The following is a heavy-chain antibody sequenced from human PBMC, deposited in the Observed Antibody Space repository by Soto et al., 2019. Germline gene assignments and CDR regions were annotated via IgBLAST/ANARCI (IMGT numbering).Heavy chain of an antibody. J-gene: IGHJ4*02. CDR2: ISGSGGST. Sequence: LSLTCAASGFTFSSYAMSWVRQAPGKGLEWVSAISGSGGSTYYADSVKGRFTISRDNSKNTLYLQMNSLRAEDTAVYYCAKVFNASMVRGAPLDYWGQGTLVTVSS. CDR3: AKVFNASMVRGAPLDY. D-gene: IGHD3-10*01. CDR1: GFTFSSYA. V-gene: IGHV3-23*01.